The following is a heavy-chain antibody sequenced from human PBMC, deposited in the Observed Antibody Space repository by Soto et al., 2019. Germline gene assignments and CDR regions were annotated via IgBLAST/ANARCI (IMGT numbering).Heavy chain of an antibody. J-gene: IGHJ4*02. D-gene: IGHD3-10*01. V-gene: IGHV6-1*01. Sequence: SQTLSLTCAISGDGVSSNSRNWVRQSPSRGLEWLGRTYYMSKWHNDYAVSVKSRITINPDTSKNQFSLQLNSVTPEDTALYYCTRGFLKSGFDCWGQGTLVTVSS. CDR3: TRGFLKSGFDC. CDR1: GDGVSSNSR. CDR2: TYYMSKWHN.